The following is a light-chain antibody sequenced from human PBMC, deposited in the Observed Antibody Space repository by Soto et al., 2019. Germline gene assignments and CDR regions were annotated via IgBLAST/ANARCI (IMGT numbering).Light chain of an antibody. CDR2: AAS. V-gene: IGKV1-39*01. Sequence: DIQMTQSPSSLSASVGDRVTITCRASQSISRNLNWYQHKPGKAPKLLIYAASNLQNGVPSRFRGGGSGTEFTLSINSLQPEDFGTYYCQQSFTTASITFGQGTRLEIE. CDR3: QQSFTTASIT. CDR1: QSISRN. J-gene: IGKJ5*01.